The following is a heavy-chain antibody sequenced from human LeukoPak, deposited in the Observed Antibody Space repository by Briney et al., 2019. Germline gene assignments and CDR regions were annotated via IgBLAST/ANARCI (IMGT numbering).Heavy chain of an antibody. Sequence: GASVKVSCKASGYTFTSYGISWVRQAPGQGLEWMGWISAYNGNTNYAQKLQGRVTMTTDTSTSTAHMELRSLRSDDTAVYYCARVLITFGGVIVTTYYFDYWSQGTLVTVSS. CDR2: ISAYNGNT. D-gene: IGHD3-16*02. V-gene: IGHV1-18*01. J-gene: IGHJ4*02. CDR3: ARVLITFGGVIVTTYYFDY. CDR1: GYTFTSYG.